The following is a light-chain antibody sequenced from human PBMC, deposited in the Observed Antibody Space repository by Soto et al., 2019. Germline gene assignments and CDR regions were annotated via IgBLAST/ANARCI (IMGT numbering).Light chain of an antibody. V-gene: IGKV1-16*01. J-gene: IGKJ1*01. CDR2: ATH. CDR3: QQYDNFPRA. CDR1: QGINNY. Sequence: DIQMTQSPSSLSASVGDRVTITCRASQGINNYLAWFQQKPGSAPKSLIYATHRLQSGVPSRFSGSGSGTDFTLTSSSLQPEDFATYYCQQYDNFPRAFGQGTKVEIK.